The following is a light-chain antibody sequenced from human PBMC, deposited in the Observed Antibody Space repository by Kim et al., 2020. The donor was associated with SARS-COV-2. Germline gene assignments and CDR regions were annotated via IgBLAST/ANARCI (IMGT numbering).Light chain of an antibody. J-gene: IGLJ2*01. CDR1: SSDVGGYNY. V-gene: IGLV2-11*01. Sequence: LTQPRSVSGSPGQSVTISCTGTSSDVGGYNYVSWYQQHPGKAPKLMIYDVSKRPSGVPDRFSGSKSGNTASLTISGLQAEDEADYYCCSYAGSYVVFGGGTQLTVL. CDR2: DVS. CDR3: CSYAGSYVV.